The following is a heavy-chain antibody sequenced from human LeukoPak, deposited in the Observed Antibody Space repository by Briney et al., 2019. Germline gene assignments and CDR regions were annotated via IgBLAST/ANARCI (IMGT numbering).Heavy chain of an antibody. J-gene: IGHJ4*02. CDR2: INPSGGST. CDR3: AREAGGDHYDSSGYYNY. D-gene: IGHD3-22*01. Sequence: ASVKVSCKASGYTFTGYYMHWVRQAPGQGLEWMGIINPSGGSTSYAQKFQGRVTMTRDMSTSTVYMELSSLRSEDTAVYYCAREAGGDHYDSSGYYNYWGQGTLVTVSS. CDR1: GYTFTGYY. V-gene: IGHV1-46*01.